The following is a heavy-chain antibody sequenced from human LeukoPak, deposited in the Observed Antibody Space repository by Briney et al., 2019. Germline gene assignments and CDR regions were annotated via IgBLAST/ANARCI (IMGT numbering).Heavy chain of an antibody. CDR1: GFSVNDFY. V-gene: IGHV3-11*01. Sequence: SGGSLRLSCAASGFSVNDFYMSWIRQSPGKGLEWISDSSSHGTNVYYADSVKGRFTISRDNAKNSLDLQMNNLRAEDTAVYYCAGPSGRIYYGSGGGATYYPMDVWGQGTAVTVSS. CDR2: SSSHGTNV. J-gene: IGHJ6*03. D-gene: IGHD3-10*01. CDR3: AGPSGRIYYGSGGGATYYPMDV.